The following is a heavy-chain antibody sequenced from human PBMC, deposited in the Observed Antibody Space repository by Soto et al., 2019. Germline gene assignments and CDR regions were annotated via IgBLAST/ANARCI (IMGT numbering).Heavy chain of an antibody. CDR1: GGSISNIHYY. V-gene: IGHV4-39*01. CDR2: IYYSGTT. CDR3: AGHLGYCDTNTCSPYKWFDP. Sequence: PSETLSLTCTVSGGSISNIHYYWDWIRQPPGKGLEWIGGIYYSGTTYYNPSLQSRVTISVDTSKNQFSLNLNSVTAADTAVYYCAGHLGYCDTNTCSPYKWFDPRGQRTPVTVSS. D-gene: IGHD3-16*01. J-gene: IGHJ5*02.